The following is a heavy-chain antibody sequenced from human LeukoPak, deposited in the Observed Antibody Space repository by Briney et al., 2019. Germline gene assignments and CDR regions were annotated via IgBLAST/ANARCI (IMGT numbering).Heavy chain of an antibody. J-gene: IGHJ4*02. CDR3: ARASYVWGSDRTFDY. V-gene: IGHV4-34*01. Sequence: PSETLSLTGAVYGGSFSGYYWSWIRQPPGKGLEWIGEINHSGSTNYNPSLKSRVTISVDTSKNQFSLKLSSVTAADTAVYYCARASYVWGSDRTFDYWGQGTLVTVSS. D-gene: IGHD3-16*02. CDR2: INHSGST. CDR1: GGSFSGYY.